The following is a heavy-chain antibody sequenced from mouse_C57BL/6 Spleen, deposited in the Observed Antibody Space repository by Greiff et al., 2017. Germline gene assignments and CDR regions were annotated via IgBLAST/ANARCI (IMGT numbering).Heavy chain of an antibody. Sequence: VQLQQSGAELVRPGASVKFSCTASGFNIKDANMHRVKQRPEQGLVWIGWFDPENGVTEYASKFQGKATITADTSSNTAYLQLSSLTSEDTAVYYCTPYSNYWFAYWGQGTLVTVS. D-gene: IGHD2-5*01. CDR1: GFNIKDAN. J-gene: IGHJ3*01. V-gene: IGHV14-4*01. CDR3: TPYSNYWFAY. CDR2: FDPENGVT.